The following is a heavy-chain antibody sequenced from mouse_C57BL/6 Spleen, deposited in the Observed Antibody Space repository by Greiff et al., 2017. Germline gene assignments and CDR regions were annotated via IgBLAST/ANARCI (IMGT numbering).Heavy chain of an antibody. Sequence: SGPELVKPGASVKMSCKASGYTFTDYNMHWVKQSHGKSLEWIGYINPNNGGTSYNQKFKGKATLTVNKSSSTAYMELRSLTSEDSAVYYCAREGIYYDYDAYAMDYWGQGTSVTVSS. CDR2: INPNNGGT. CDR3: AREGIYYDYDAYAMDY. V-gene: IGHV1-22*01. D-gene: IGHD2-4*01. CDR1: GYTFTDYN. J-gene: IGHJ4*01.